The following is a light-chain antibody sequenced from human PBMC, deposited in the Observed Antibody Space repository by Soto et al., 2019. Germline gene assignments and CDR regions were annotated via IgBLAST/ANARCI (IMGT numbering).Light chain of an antibody. CDR3: QQYNNWPPLT. V-gene: IGKV3-15*01. CDR2: GAF. J-gene: IGKJ4*01. Sequence: EIVMTQSPATLSVSPGERATLSCRASQSVTRNLAWYQQKPGQAPRLLIYGAFTRATGVPARFSGSGSGTEFTLTISSLQSEDFAVYYCQQYNNWPPLTFGGGTKVEIK. CDR1: QSVTRN.